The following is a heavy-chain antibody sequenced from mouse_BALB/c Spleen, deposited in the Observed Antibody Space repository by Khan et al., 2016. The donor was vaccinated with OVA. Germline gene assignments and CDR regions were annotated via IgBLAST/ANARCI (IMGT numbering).Heavy chain of an antibody. V-gene: IGHV2-6-1*01. Sequence: QVQLKQSGPGLVAPSQTLSITCPISGFSLTNYGVHWVRQPPGKGLEWLVVIWSDGRATYNSGLQSRLSITKDNSRNQAFLKMNSIQTDDTGMYYCARQPYYHYDIMDYWGQGTSVTVSS. J-gene: IGHJ4*01. CDR2: IWSDGRA. CDR1: GFSLTNYG. CDR3: ARQPYYHYDIMDY. D-gene: IGHD2-10*01.